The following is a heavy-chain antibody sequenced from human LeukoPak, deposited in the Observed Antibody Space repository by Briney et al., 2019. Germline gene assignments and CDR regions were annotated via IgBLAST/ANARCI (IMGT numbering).Heavy chain of an antibody. Sequence: PSETLSLTCTVSGGSISSYYWSWIRQPPGKGLEWIGYIYYSGSTNYNPSLKSRVTISVDTSKNQFSLKLSSVTAADTAVYYCARDSLHSLGIVGLFDYWGQGTLVTVSS. CDR3: ARDSLHSLGIVGLFDY. CDR2: IYYSGST. D-gene: IGHD1-26*01. V-gene: IGHV4-59*01. CDR1: GGSISSYY. J-gene: IGHJ4*02.